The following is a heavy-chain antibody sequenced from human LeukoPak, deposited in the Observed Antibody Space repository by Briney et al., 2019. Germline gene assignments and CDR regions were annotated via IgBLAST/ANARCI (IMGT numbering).Heavy chain of an antibody. D-gene: IGHD2-2*01. CDR2: IYYSGST. Sequence: PSETLSLTCTVPGGSISSYYWSWIRQPPGKGLEWIGYIYYSGSTNYNPSLKSRVTISVDTSKNQFSLKLSSVTAADTAVYYCARGRIVVVPAAIYSYYYYMDVWGKGTTVTVSS. CDR1: GGSISSYY. J-gene: IGHJ6*03. V-gene: IGHV4-59*01. CDR3: ARGRIVVVPAAIYSYYYYMDV.